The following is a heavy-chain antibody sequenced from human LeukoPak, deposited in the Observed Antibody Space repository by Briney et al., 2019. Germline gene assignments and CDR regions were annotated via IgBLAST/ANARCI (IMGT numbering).Heavy chain of an antibody. CDR3: ARDSGHPYYYDSSGYL. J-gene: IGHJ5*02. Sequence: GASVKVSCKASGYTFTSYGISWVRQAPGQGLEWMGWISAYNGNTNYAQKLQGRVTMTTDTSTSTAYMELRSLRSDDTAVYYCARDSGHPYYYDSSGYLWGQGTLVTVSS. D-gene: IGHD3-22*01. CDR1: GYTFTSYG. CDR2: ISAYNGNT. V-gene: IGHV1-18*01.